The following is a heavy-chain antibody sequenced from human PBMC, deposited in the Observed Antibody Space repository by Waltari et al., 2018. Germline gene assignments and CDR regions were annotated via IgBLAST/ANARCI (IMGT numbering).Heavy chain of an antibody. CDR1: DGSFGGYY. J-gene: IGHJ5*02. Sequence: QVQLQQWGAGLLKPSETLSLTCAVYDGSFGGYYWSWILQPPGKGLEWIGEINHSGSTNYNPSLKSRVTISVDTSKNQFSLKLSSVTAADTAVYYCARGSVVVAATLWFDPWGQGTLVTVSS. CDR2: INHSGST. V-gene: IGHV4-34*01. CDR3: ARGSVVVAATLWFDP. D-gene: IGHD2-15*01.